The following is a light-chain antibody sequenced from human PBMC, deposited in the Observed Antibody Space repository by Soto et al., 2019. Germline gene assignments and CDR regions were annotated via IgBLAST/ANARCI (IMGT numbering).Light chain of an antibody. CDR3: QKYNSAPPL. V-gene: IGKV1-27*01. CDR2: AAS. J-gene: IGKJ4*01. CDR1: QGISNY. Sequence: DIQMTQSPSSLSASVGDRVTITCRASQGISNYLAWYQQKPGKVPKLLIYAASTLQSGVPSRFSGRGSGTDFNLTISSLQHEEVATYYCQKYNSAPPLFGGGTKVEIK.